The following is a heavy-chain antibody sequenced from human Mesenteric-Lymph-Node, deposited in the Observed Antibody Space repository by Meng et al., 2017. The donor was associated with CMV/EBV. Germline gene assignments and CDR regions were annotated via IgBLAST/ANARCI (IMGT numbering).Heavy chain of an antibody. CDR2: IYSDGTT. V-gene: IGHV3-66*01. D-gene: IGHD1-1*01. J-gene: IGHJ4*02. CDR3: ARNHGNFYYFDY. Sequence: LSCAASGFNVSSNYMSWVRQAPGKGLEWVSVIYSDGTTYYADSVKGRFTISRDNSRNTLYLQMNSLSAEDTAVYYCARNHGNFYYFDYWGQGTLVTVSS. CDR1: GFNVSSNY.